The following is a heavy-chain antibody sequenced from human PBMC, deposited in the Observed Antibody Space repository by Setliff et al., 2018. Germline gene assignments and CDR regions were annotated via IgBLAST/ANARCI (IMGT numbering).Heavy chain of an antibody. CDR1: GGSISSSAYY. CDR2: INYSGDT. Sequence: SETLSLTCNVTGGSISSSAYYWGWIRQPPEKGLEWIGTINYSGDTFYNPSLKSRVTISVDTSRDQFSLRLTSVTAADTAVYYCARREGMAARVFDYWGQGTLVTVSS. J-gene: IGHJ4*02. V-gene: IGHV4-39*01. CDR3: ARREGMAARVFDY. D-gene: IGHD6-6*01.